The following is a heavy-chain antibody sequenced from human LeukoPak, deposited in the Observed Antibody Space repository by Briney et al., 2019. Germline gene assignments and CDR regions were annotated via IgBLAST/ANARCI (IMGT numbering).Heavy chain of an antibody. V-gene: IGHV1-8*01. CDR1: GYTFTSYD. Sequence: GASVKVSCKASGYTFTSYDINWVRQATGQGLEWVGWMNPNSGNTGSAQKFQGRVSMTRDTSISTAYMELSSLRSEDTAIYYCARAAGDLDYWGQGTLVTASS. CDR3: ARAAGDLDY. CDR2: MNPNSGNT. J-gene: IGHJ4*02.